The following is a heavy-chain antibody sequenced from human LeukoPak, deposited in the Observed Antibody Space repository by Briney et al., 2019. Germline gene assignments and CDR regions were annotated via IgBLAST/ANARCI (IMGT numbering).Heavy chain of an antibody. CDR3: ARGLRFLEWFYY. Sequence: GASVKVSCKASGYTFTNYHIAWVRQVPGQGLEWMGGIIPIFGTANYAQKFQGRVTITADESTSTAYMELSSLRSEDTAVYYCARGLRFLEWFYYWGQGTLVTVSS. V-gene: IGHV1-69*13. CDR2: IIPIFGTA. CDR1: GYTFTNYH. D-gene: IGHD3-3*01. J-gene: IGHJ4*02.